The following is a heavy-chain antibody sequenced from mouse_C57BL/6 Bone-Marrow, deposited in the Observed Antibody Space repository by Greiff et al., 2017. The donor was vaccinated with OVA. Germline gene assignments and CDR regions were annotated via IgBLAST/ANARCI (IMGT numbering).Heavy chain of an antibody. CDR3: TKGLRCYFDY. J-gene: IGHJ2*01. CDR2: IDPENGDT. CDR1: GFNIKDDY. Sequence: VQLQQSGAELVRPGASVKLSCTASGFNIKDDYMHWVKQRPEQGLEWIGWIDPENGDTEYASKFQGKATITADTSSNSAYLQLSILTSEDTAVYYCTKGLRCYFDYWGQGTTLTVSS. D-gene: IGHD2-4*01. V-gene: IGHV14-4*01.